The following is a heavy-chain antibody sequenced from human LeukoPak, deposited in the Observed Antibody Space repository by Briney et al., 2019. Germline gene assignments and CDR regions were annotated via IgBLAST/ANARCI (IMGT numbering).Heavy chain of an antibody. CDR1: GFTFSDYY. J-gene: IGHJ4*02. D-gene: IGHD3-16*01. CDR2: IRKGGSEI. V-gene: IGHV3-7*01. Sequence: GGSLRLSCAASGFTFSDYYMTWVRQAPGKGLEWVANIRKGGSEIYYADSVRGRFTISRDNAKNSLYLQMNSLRAEDTAVYYCARVLGAYSNVYGPDFDYWGQGTLVTVSS. CDR3: ARVLGAYSNVYGPDFDY.